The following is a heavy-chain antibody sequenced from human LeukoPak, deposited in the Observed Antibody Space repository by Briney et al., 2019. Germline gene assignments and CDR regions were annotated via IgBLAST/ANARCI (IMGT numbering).Heavy chain of an antibody. V-gene: IGHV3-74*01. CDR3: ARASSLTGTIFDA. J-gene: IGHJ4*02. Sequence: PGGSLRHSCGASGLNFRWCLIQWVRQDPGKGLVWVARINSDGSSTSYADSVKGRFTISRDNAKNTLYLQMSSLRVEDTAVYYCARASSLTGTIFDAWGQGTLVTVSS. CDR1: GLNFRWCL. CDR2: INSDGSST. D-gene: IGHD1-7*01.